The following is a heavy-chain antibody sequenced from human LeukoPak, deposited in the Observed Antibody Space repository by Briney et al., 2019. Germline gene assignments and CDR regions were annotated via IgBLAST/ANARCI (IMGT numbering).Heavy chain of an antibody. CDR2: IYYSGST. Sequence: SETLSLTCTVSGGSISSSSYYWGWIRQPPGKGLEWIGSIYYSGSTYYNPSLKSRVTISVDTSKNQFSLKLSSVTAADTAVYYCAAGGYCSGGSCPLYIWGQGTMVTISS. CDR1: GGSISSSSYY. D-gene: IGHD2-15*01. J-gene: IGHJ3*02. CDR3: AAGGYCSGGSCPLYI. V-gene: IGHV4-39*07.